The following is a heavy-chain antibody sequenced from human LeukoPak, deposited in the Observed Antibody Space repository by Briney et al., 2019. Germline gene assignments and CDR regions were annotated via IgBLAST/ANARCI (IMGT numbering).Heavy chain of an antibody. Sequence: SETLSLTCTVSGGSISSSSYYWGWIRQPPGKGLEWIGYIYYSGSTNYNPSLKSRVTISVDTSKNQFSLKLSSVTAADTAVYYCARSIGGINYYFDYWGQGTLVTVSS. V-gene: IGHV4-61*05. CDR1: GGSISSSSYY. CDR2: IYYSGST. J-gene: IGHJ4*02. D-gene: IGHD1-14*01. CDR3: ARSIGGINYYFDY.